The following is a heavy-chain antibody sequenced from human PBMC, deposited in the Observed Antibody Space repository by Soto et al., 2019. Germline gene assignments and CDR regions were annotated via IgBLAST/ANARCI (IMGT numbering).Heavy chain of an antibody. CDR1: GGTFSSYA. V-gene: IGHV1-69*12. CDR2: IIPIFGTA. J-gene: IGHJ6*02. CDR3: ARVPARQRDGHGDYSYYYYGMDV. D-gene: IGHD4-17*01. Sequence: QVQLVQSGAEVKKPGSSVKVSCKASGGTFSSYAISWVRQAPGQGLEWMGGIIPIFGTANYAQKFQGRVTITADESTSTGYMELSSLRSEDTAVYYCARVPARQRDGHGDYSYYYYGMDVWGQGTTVTVSS.